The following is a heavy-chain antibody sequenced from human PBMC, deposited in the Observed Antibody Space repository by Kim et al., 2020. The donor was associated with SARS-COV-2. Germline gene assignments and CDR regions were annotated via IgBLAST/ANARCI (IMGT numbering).Heavy chain of an antibody. CDR2: TYYRSKWYN. Sequence: SQTLSLTCAISGDSVSSNSAAWNWIRQSPSRGLEWLGRTYYRSKWYNDYAVSVKSRITINPDTSKNQFSLQLNSVTPEDTAVYYCARVTHQLLEQPDAFDIWGQGTMVTVSS. CDR1: GDSVSSNSAA. CDR3: ARVTHQLLEQPDAFDI. J-gene: IGHJ3*02. V-gene: IGHV6-1*01. D-gene: IGHD2-2*01.